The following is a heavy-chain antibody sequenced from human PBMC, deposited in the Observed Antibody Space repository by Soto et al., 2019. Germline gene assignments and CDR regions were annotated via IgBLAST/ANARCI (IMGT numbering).Heavy chain of an antibody. V-gene: IGHV1-18*01. J-gene: IGHJ4*02. D-gene: IGHD3-10*01. CDR3: AIEYYYGSGGAY. Sequence: QVQLVQSGAEVKKPGASVKVSCKASGYTFTSYGISWVRQAPGQGLEWMGRISAYNGNTNNAQKLQGRVTMTTDTPTSTAYMELRSLRSDDTAVYSCAIEYYYGSGGAYWGQGTLVTVSS. CDR2: ISAYNGNT. CDR1: GYTFTSYG.